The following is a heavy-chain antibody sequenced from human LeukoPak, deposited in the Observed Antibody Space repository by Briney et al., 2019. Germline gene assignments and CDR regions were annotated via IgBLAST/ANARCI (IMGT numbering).Heavy chain of an antibody. V-gene: IGHV3-23*01. D-gene: IGHD1-26*01. CDR3: ARGRGSSRYYFDY. J-gene: IGHJ4*02. CDR1: GFTFGSYA. Sequence: GGALRLSCAAPGFTFGSYAMSWVRQAPGKGLEWVSAVSGSGGNTYYADSVKGRFTISRDNSKNTLYLQMNSLRAEDTAVYYCARGRGSSRYYFDYWGQGTLVTVSS. CDR2: VSGSGGNT.